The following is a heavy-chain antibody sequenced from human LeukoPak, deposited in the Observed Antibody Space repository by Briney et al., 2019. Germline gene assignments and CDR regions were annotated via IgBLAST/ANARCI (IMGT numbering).Heavy chain of an antibody. CDR1: GFTFSSYW. V-gene: IGHV3-74*01. Sequence: PWGSLRLSCAASGFTFSSYWMHWVRQAPGKGLVWVSRINSDGSSTRYADSVKGRFTISRDNAKNTVSLEMNSLRAEDTAVYYCARDNWNDGDAFDIWGQGTMVTVSS. J-gene: IGHJ3*02. CDR2: INSDGSST. D-gene: IGHD1-20*01. CDR3: ARDNWNDGDAFDI.